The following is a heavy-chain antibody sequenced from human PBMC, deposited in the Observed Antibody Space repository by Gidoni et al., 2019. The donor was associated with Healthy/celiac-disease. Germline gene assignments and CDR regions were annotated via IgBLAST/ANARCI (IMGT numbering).Heavy chain of an antibody. CDR1: SSYG. D-gene: IGHD4-4*01. Sequence: SSYGMHWVRQAPGKGLEWVAVISYDGSNKYYADSVKGRFTISRDNSKNTLYLQMNSLRAEDTAVYYCAKDEGNSYFDYWGQGTLVTVSS. CDR3: AKDEGNSYFDY. J-gene: IGHJ4*02. V-gene: IGHV3-30*18. CDR2: ISYDGSNK.